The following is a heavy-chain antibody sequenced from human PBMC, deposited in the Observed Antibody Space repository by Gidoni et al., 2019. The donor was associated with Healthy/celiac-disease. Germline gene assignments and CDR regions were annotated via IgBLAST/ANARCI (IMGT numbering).Heavy chain of an antibody. D-gene: IGHD2-2*02. Sequence: EVQLVESGGGLVQPGGSLRLSCAASGFTFSSYWMHWVRQAPGKGLVWVARSKSDGRSTSYADSVKGRFTISRDNAKNTLYLKMNSLRAEDTAVYYCARDLDTENPDAFDIWGQGTMVTVSS. J-gene: IGHJ3*02. V-gene: IGHV3-74*01. CDR3: ARDLDTENPDAFDI. CDR1: GFTFSSYW. CDR2: SKSDGRST.